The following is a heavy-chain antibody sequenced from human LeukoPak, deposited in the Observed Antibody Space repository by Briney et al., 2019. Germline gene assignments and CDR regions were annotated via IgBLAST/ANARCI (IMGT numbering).Heavy chain of an antibody. Sequence: PGRSLRLSCAASGFTFDDYAMHWVRQAPGKGLEWVSGISWNSGSIGYADSVKGRFTISRDNAKNSLYLQMNSLRAEDTALYYCAGDCSSTSCYTDGGRYNWFDPWGQGTLVTVSS. CDR3: AGDCSSTSCYTDGGRYNWFDP. D-gene: IGHD2-2*02. V-gene: IGHV3-9*01. CDR2: ISWNSGSI. J-gene: IGHJ5*02. CDR1: GFTFDDYA.